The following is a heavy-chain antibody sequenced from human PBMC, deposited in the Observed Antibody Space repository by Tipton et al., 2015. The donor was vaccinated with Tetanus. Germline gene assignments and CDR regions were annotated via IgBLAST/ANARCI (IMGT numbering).Heavy chain of an antibody. Sequence: TLSLTCTVSRGPISSYYWSWIRQPAGKGLEWVGHISNGNTDYSTSLKSRVTLTVDLSKNQFSLQLRAVTAADTAVYYCARGITDGYNRRLDYRGQGLLVAVS. J-gene: IGHJ4*02. V-gene: IGHV4-4*07. CDR2: ISNGNT. CDR1: RGPISSYY. D-gene: IGHD5-24*01. CDR3: ARGITDGYNRRLDY.